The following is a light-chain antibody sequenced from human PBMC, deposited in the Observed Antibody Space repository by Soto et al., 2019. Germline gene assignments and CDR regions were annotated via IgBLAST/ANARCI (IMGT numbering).Light chain of an antibody. Sequence: QSVLTQPPSASGTPGQRVTISCSGSSSKIGSNTVNWYQQLPGTAPKLLIYSNNQRPSGVPYRFSGSQSGTSASLAISGLQSEDEADYYCAAWDDSLNGYVVFGGGTQLTVL. CDR1: SSKIGSNT. V-gene: IGLV1-44*01. CDR3: AAWDDSLNGYVV. J-gene: IGLJ2*01. CDR2: SNN.